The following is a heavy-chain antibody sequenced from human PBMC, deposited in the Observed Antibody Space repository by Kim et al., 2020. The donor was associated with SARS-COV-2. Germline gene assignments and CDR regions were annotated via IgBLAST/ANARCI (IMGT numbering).Heavy chain of an antibody. CDR2: IWYDGSNK. CDR3: AREPVLRYFDWINYFDY. J-gene: IGHJ4*02. Sequence: GGSLRLSCAASGFTFSSYGMHWVRQAPGKGLEWVAVIWYDGSNKYYADSVKGRFTISRDNSKNTLYLQMNSLRAEDTAVYYCAREPVLRYFDWINYFDYWGQGALVTVSS. V-gene: IGHV3-33*01. D-gene: IGHD3-9*01. CDR1: GFTFSSYG.